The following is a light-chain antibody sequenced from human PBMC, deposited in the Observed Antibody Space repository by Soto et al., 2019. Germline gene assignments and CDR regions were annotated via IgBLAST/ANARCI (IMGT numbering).Light chain of an antibody. CDR3: QQLNSYRLT. V-gene: IGKV1-9*01. Sequence: DIQLTQSPSFLSASVGDRVTITCRASQDITNYLAWYLQKPGKAPKLLIYGASTLQSGVPSRFSGSGSGTEFTLTVSSLQPEDFATYYCQQLNSYRLTFGGGTKVDIK. J-gene: IGKJ4*01. CDR1: QDITNY. CDR2: GAS.